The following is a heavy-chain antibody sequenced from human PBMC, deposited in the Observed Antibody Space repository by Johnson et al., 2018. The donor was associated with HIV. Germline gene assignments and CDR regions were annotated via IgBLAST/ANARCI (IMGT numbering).Heavy chain of an antibody. V-gene: IGHV3-7*03. CDR1: GFTFNSYW. Sequence: VQLVESGGGLVQPGGSLRLSCAASGFTFNSYWMSWVRQAPGKGLEWVANIKQDGSEKYSVDSVKGRFTISRDNSKNTLYLQMNSLRAEDTAVYYCAKDPGDCSSTSCYAFDIWGQGTMVTVSS. D-gene: IGHD2-2*01. J-gene: IGHJ3*02. CDR3: AKDPGDCSSTSCYAFDI. CDR2: IKQDGSEK.